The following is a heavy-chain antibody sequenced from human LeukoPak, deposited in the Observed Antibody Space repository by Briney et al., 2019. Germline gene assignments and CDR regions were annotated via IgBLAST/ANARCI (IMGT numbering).Heavy chain of an antibody. CDR1: GFTFSSYS. Sequence: GGSLRLSCAASGFTFSSYSMNWVRQAPGKGLEWVSSISSSSSYIYYADSVKGRFTISRDNAQNSLYLQMNSLRGEDTAVYYCARGAYGDYGRGYWGQGTLVTVSS. CDR3: ARGAYGDYGRGY. V-gene: IGHV3-21*01. CDR2: ISSSSSYI. J-gene: IGHJ4*02. D-gene: IGHD4-17*01.